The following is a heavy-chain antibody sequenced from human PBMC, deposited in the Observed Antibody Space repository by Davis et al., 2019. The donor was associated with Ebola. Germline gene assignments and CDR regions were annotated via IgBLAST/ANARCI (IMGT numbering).Heavy chain of an antibody. CDR1: GYTFSNYG. J-gene: IGHJ6*02. V-gene: IGHV1-18*01. Sequence: AASVKVSCKASGYTFSNYGINWVRQAPGQGLEWMGWISGYNGNTNFAQKLQGRVTMTTDTSTSSAYMELRSLRSDDTAVYYCARMAAAGTKLDVWGQGTTVTVSS. D-gene: IGHD6-13*01. CDR2: ISGYNGNT. CDR3: ARMAAAGTKLDV.